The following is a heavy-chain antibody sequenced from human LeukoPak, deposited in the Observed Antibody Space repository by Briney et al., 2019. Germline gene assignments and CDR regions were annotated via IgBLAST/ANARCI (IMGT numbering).Heavy chain of an antibody. CDR1: GYTFTSYD. CDR2: MNPNSGNT. D-gene: IGHD3-9*01. J-gene: IGHJ3*02. Sequence: KPGASVKVSCKASGYTFTSYDINWVRQATGQGLEWMGWMNPNSGNTGYPQKFQGRVTITRNTSISTAYMELSSLRSEDTAVYYCARDKGLRYFDWFLSDAFDIWGQGTMVTVSS. CDR3: ARDKGLRYFDWFLSDAFDI. V-gene: IGHV1-8*03.